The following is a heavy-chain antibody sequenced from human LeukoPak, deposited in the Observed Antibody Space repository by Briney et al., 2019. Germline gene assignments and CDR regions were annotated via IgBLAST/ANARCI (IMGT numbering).Heavy chain of an antibody. J-gene: IGHJ4*02. CDR3: AKTVPDSIVVVPAAILGAEFDY. Sequence: AGGSLRLSCAASGFTFSSYAMSWVRQAPGKGLEWVSAISGSGGSTYYADSVKGRFTISRDNSKNTLYLQMNSLRAEDTAVHYCAKTVPDSIVVVPAAILGAEFDYWGQGTLVTVSS. V-gene: IGHV3-23*01. CDR1: GFTFSSYA. CDR2: ISGSGGST. D-gene: IGHD2-2*01.